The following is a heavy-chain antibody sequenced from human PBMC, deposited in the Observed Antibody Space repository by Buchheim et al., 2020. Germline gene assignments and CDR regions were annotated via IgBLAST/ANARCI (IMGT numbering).Heavy chain of an antibody. D-gene: IGHD6-19*01. J-gene: IGHJ4*02. CDR2: IKQDGTEK. CDR1: GFIFSSYW. Sequence: VQLVESGGGLVKPGGSLRLSCAASGFIFSSYWMTWVRQAPGKGLEWVANIKQDGTEKYYVDSVKGRFTISRDNAKNSLYLQMNSLRDEDTAVYYCARDSYSSGWYKEYWGQGTL. V-gene: IGHV3-7*01. CDR3: ARDSYSSGWYKEY.